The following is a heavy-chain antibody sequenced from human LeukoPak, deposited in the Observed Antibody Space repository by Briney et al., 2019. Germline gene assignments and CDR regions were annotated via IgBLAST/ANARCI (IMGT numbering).Heavy chain of an antibody. CDR3: AKPVRGSNRPYYFDY. V-gene: IGHV3-9*01. D-gene: IGHD1-26*01. J-gene: IGHJ4*02. CDR1: GFTFDDYA. CDR2: ISWNSGSI. Sequence: GGSLRLSCAASGFTFDDYAMHWIRQAPGKGLEWVSGISWNSGSIGYADSVKGRFTISRDNAKNTLYLQMNSLRAEDTAVYYCAKPVRGSNRPYYFDYWGQGTLVTVSS.